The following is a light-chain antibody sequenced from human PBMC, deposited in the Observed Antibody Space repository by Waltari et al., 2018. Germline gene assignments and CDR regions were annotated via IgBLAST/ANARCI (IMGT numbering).Light chain of an antibody. CDR1: QSVGSN. CDR2: GAP. V-gene: IGKV3-15*01. J-gene: IGKJ4*01. CDR3: QQHNNWPLT. Sequence: EIVMTQSPATLSGSPGERATLSCRASQSVGSNLAWYQQKPGKAPRLLISGAPTGATVVPARFSGSGSGTEFTLTISSLQSEDFAIYYCQQHNNWPLTFGGGTKVESK.